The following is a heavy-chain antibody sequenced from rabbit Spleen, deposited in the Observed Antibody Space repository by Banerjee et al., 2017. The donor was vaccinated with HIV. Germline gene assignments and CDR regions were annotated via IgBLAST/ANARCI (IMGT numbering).Heavy chain of an antibody. CDR2: AYAGSSST. J-gene: IGHJ6*01. D-gene: IGHD1-1*01. CDR1: GFSFNSDYD. V-gene: IGHV1S40*01. Sequence: QSLEESGGGLVKPGASLTLTCKASGFSFNSDYDMCWVRQAPGKGLEWVACAYAGSSSTYSATWAKGRFTISKTSSTTVTLQMTSLTAADTATYFCARDTSSSFSSYGMDLWGPGTLVTVS. CDR3: ARDTSSSFSSYGMDL.